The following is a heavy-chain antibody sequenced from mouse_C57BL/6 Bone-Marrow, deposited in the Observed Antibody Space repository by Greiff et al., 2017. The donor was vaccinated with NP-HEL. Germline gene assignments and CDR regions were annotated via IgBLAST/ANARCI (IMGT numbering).Heavy chain of an antibody. V-gene: IGHV5-17*01. J-gene: IGHJ2*01. CDR2: ISSGSSTI. CDR3: ARNAGLDY. Sequence: EVNVVESGGGLVEPGGSLKLSCAASGFTFSDYGMHWVRQAPEKGLEWVAYISSGSSTIYYADTVKGRFTISRDNAKNTLFLQMTSLRSEDTAMYYCARNAGLDYWGQGTTLTVSS. CDR1: GFTFSDYG.